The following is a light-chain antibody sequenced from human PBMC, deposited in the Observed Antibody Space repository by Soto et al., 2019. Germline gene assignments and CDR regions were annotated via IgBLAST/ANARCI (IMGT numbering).Light chain of an antibody. CDR1: QSISSW. CDR3: QQYNSYPWT. CDR2: DAS. Sequence: DIQMTQSPSTLSASVGDRVTITCRASQSISSWLAWYQQKPGKAPKLLIYDASSLESGVPSRFSGSGSGTDFSLTTSCLQPDDFATYYCQQYNSYPWTFGQGTKVEIK. J-gene: IGKJ1*01. V-gene: IGKV1-5*01.